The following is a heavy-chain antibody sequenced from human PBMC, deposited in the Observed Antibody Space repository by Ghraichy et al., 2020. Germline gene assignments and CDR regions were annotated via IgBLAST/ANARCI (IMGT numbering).Heavy chain of an antibody. CDR3: AKEWAGASNWFNP. J-gene: IGHJ5*02. D-gene: IGHD1-26*01. CDR2: IYYSGTT. V-gene: IGHV4-59*01. CDR1: GGSIRNAY. Sequence: SQTLSLTCTVSGGSIRNAYWSWIRQAPGKALEWIGYIYYSGTTSYNPSLKSRVTISVDTKKNQFSLTFTSVTTADTAVYYCAKEWAGASNWFNPWGLGTLVTVTS.